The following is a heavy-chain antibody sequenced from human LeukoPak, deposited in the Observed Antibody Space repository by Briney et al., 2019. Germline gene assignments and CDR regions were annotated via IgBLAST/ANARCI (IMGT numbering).Heavy chain of an antibody. D-gene: IGHD2-15*01. CDR2: IYSSGRT. Sequence: SETLSLTCTVSGVSIISTNSYWGWIRQSPRTGLEWVGNIYSSGRTYYNPSLNSRVTISIDMSENQFSLKLTSVTAADTAVYYCARKREGPATGIDYWGQGTLVTVSS. CDR1: GVSIISTNSY. V-gene: IGHV4-39*07. CDR3: ARKREGPATGIDY. J-gene: IGHJ4*02.